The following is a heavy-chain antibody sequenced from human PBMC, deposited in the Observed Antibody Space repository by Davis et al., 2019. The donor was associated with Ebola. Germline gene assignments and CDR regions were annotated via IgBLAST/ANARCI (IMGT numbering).Heavy chain of an antibody. J-gene: IGHJ4*02. CDR3: ARVDENGDTDY. D-gene: IGHD4-17*01. V-gene: IGHV3-33*01. CDR2: IWYDGSNK. Sequence: GESLKISCAASGFTFSSYGMHWVRQAPGKGLEWVAVIWYDGSNKYYADSVKGRFTIPRDNSKNTLYLQMNSLRAEDTALYYCARVDENGDTDYWGQGTLVTVSS. CDR1: GFTFSSYG.